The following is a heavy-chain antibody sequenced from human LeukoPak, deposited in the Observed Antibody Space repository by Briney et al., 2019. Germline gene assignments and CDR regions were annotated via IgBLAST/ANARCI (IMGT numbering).Heavy chain of an antibody. V-gene: IGHV4-34*01. CDR3: ARGPPARYYDSSGYYGY. CDR2: IYHSGST. Sequence: SETLSLTCAVYGGSFSGYYWSWIRQPPGKGLEWIGEIYHSGSTNYNPSLKSRVTISVDTSKNQFSLKLSSVTAADTAVYYCARGPPARYYDSSGYYGYWGQGTLVTVSS. J-gene: IGHJ4*02. CDR1: GGSFSGYY. D-gene: IGHD3-22*01.